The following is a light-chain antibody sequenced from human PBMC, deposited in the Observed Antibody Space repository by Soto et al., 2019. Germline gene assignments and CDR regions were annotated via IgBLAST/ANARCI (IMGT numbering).Light chain of an antibody. CDR2: HVT. CDR3: CSLTTGHTYV. J-gene: IGLJ1*01. V-gene: IGLV2-14*03. CDR1: SSDIGHYDY. Sequence: QSALAQPGSVSGSPGQSITISCTGTSSDIGHYDYVSWYQQHPGKAPKLMIYHVTYRPSGVSNRYSGSKSGNSASLTISGLQADDEADYYCCSLTTGHTYVFGSGTKVTVL.